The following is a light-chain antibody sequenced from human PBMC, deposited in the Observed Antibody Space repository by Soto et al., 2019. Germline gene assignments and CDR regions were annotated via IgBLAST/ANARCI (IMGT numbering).Light chain of an antibody. CDR1: GSNIGAGYD. CDR3: QSYDSSLSGYV. V-gene: IGLV1-40*01. CDR2: ENN. Sequence: QSVLTQSPSVSGAPGQRVTISCTGRGSNIGAGYDVHWYQQLPGTAPKLLIYENNNRPSGVPDRFSGSKSGTSASLAITGLQAEDEADYYCQSYDSSLSGYVFGTGTKLTVL. J-gene: IGLJ1*01.